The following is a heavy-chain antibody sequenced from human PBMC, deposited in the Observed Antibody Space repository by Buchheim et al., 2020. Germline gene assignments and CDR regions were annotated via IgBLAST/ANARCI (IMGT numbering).Heavy chain of an antibody. D-gene: IGHD3-16*02. CDR1: GFIFSDYD. CDR3: ARDHWGSYLT. V-gene: IGHV3-72*01. J-gene: IGHJ5*02. CDR2: SSSSTA. Sequence: EVQLVESGGGLVQPGGSLRLSCAASGFIFSDYDMDWVRQAPGKGLEWVGRSSSSTAEYAASVKGRFTISRDDSRNSLYLEMNSLITEDTAVYYCARDHWGSYLTWSQGSL.